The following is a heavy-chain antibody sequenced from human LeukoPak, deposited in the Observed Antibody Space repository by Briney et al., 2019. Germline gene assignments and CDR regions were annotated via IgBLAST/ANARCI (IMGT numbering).Heavy chain of an antibody. CDR2: IKDDGSEK. CDR1: GSSISSYW. J-gene: IGHJ3*01. CDR3: ARHDAFDL. Sequence: GGSLRLSCAASGSSISSYWMTWVRQAPGKGLEWVANIKDDGSEKDHMDSAMGRFTISRDNAKNTLYLQMNSLRVEDTAVYYCARHDAFDLWGQGTNVIVSS. V-gene: IGHV3-7*01.